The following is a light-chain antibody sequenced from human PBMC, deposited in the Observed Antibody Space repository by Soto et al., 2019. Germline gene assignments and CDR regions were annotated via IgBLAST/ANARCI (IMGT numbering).Light chain of an antibody. CDR2: DTS. Sequence: EIVLTQSPGTLSFSPGERITLPFRASQSVSITYLGWYQQKNGQAPRLIIYDTSARATGVPARLRGSRAGPEFTSTINSLKYEDVAIEAGPRYTNWTLTFGGGTKVDI. CDR3: PRYTNWTLT. CDR1: QSVSITY. J-gene: IGKJ4*01. V-gene: IGKV3-20*02.